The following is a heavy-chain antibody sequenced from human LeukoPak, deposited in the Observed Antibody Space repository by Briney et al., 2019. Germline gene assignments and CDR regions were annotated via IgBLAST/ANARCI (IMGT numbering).Heavy chain of an antibody. J-gene: IGHJ4*02. CDR2: ISPDGNKK. Sequence: PGGSLRLSCAASGFTFSSYAMSWVRQAPGKGLEWLANISPDGNKKYHVDSVKGRFTVSRDNAKDSLYLQMNILRAEDTAVYYCVRDFGRYWGQGILVTVSS. V-gene: IGHV3-7*03. D-gene: IGHD3-10*01. CDR3: VRDFGRY. CDR1: GFTFSSYA.